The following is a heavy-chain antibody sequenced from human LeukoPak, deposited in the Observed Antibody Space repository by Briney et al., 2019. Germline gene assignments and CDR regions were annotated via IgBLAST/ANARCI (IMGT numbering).Heavy chain of an antibody. CDR3: ARGGAVTIFGVVIIEDWFDP. J-gene: IGHJ5*02. CDR1: GYTFTGYH. Sequence: ASVKVSCKASGYTFTGYHMHWVRQAPGQGLEWMGWINPNNGGTKFAQKFQGRVTMTRDTSISTAYMELSRLRSDDTAVYYCARGGAVTIFGVVIIEDWFDPWGQGTLVTVSS. D-gene: IGHD3-3*01. CDR2: INPNNGGT. V-gene: IGHV1-2*02.